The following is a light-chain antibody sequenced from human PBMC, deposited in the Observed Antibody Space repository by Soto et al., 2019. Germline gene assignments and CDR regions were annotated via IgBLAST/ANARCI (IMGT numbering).Light chain of an antibody. Sequence: EIVLTQSPGTLSLSPGERATLSCRASQSVSSNYLAWYQQKPGQAPRPLIYGASSRATGIPDRFSGSGAGTDFTLTISRLESEDFAVYYCQQYGSSPWTFGXGTNVDIK. CDR1: QSVSSNY. V-gene: IGKV3-20*01. J-gene: IGKJ1*01. CDR3: QQYGSSPWT. CDR2: GAS.